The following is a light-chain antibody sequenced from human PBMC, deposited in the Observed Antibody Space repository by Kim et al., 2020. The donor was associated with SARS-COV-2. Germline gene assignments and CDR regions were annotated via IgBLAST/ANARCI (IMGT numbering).Light chain of an antibody. CDR2: DAS. Sequence: DTQMTQSPSTLSASVGDRVTITCRASQSISNWLAWYQQKPGKAPKILIYDASSLESGVPSRFSGSGSGTEFTLAISSLQPDDFATYYCQQYKSYSTFGQGTKVDIK. V-gene: IGKV1-5*01. CDR1: QSISNW. J-gene: IGKJ1*01. CDR3: QQYKSYST.